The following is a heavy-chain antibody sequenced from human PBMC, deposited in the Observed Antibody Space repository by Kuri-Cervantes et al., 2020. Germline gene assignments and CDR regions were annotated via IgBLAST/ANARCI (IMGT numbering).Heavy chain of an antibody. CDR3: ASELGADIRVAGAFDI. Sequence: SETLSLTCTVSGYSISSGYYWGWIRQPPGKGLEWIGSIYHSGSTYYNPSPKSRVTISVDTSKKQFSLKLSSVTAADTAVYYCASELGADIRVAGAFDIWGQGTMVTVSS. J-gene: IGHJ3*02. CDR1: GYSISSGYY. CDR2: IYHSGST. D-gene: IGHD6-19*01. V-gene: IGHV4-38-2*02.